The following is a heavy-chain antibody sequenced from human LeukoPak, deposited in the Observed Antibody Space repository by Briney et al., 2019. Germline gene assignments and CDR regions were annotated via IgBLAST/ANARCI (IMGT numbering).Heavy chain of an antibody. J-gene: IGHJ4*02. D-gene: IGHD3-9*01. Sequence: SETLSLTCGVYGGSFSAYYWTWIRQPPGKGLEWIGEINHSGSTNYNPSLKSRVTISVDTSKNQFSLKLSSVTAADTTVYYCARGHYDILTGYYNFDYWGQGTLVTVSS. CDR3: ARGHYDILTGYYNFDY. CDR1: GGSFSAYY. CDR2: INHSGST. V-gene: IGHV4-34*01.